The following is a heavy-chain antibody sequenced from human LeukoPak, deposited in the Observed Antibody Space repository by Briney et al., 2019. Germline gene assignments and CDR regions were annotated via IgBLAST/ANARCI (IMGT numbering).Heavy chain of an antibody. D-gene: IGHD3-10*01. Sequence: PSETLSLTCTVSGGSISSYYWSWIRQPPGKGLEWIGYIYYSGSTNYNPSLKSRVTISVDTSKNQFSLKLSSVTAADTAVYYCARRFGSGLIHAFDIWGQGTMATVSS. CDR1: GGSISSYY. CDR3: ARRFGSGLIHAFDI. CDR2: IYYSGST. J-gene: IGHJ3*02. V-gene: IGHV4-59*08.